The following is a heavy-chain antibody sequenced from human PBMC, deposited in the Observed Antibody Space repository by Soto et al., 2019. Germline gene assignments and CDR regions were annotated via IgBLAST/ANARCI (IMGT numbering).Heavy chain of an antibody. CDR1: GFTVSSYA. J-gene: IGHJ4*02. CDR3: SRGSRTIFGVVALDY. CDR2: ISYDGSNK. Sequence: AESLSLSCAISGFTVSSYAMHWVRQAQGKGLEWVGVISYDGSNKYYADSVTGRLTISTDNSTKTLYLQMNSLMAEDTAVYYCSRGSRTIFGVVALDYWGQGTLVTVSS. D-gene: IGHD3-3*01. V-gene: IGHV3-30-3*01.